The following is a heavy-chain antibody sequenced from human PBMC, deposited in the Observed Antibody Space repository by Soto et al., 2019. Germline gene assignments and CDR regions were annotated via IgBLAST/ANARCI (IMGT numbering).Heavy chain of an antibody. D-gene: IGHD2-21*02. V-gene: IGHV3-64*04. CDR3: AKARTSETAYDVFAF. CDR2: ISSNGGST. J-gene: IGHJ3*01. Sequence: GGSLRLSCSASGFTFSSYAMHWVRQAPGKGLEYVSAISSNGGSTYYADSVKGRFTISRDNAKNILCLQMNSLRAEDTAVYYCAKARTSETAYDVFAFWGQGTVVTVSS. CDR1: GFTFSSYA.